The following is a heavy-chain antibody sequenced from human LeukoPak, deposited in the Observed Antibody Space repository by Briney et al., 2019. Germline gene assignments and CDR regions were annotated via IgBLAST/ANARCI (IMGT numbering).Heavy chain of an antibody. CDR2: IYYSGST. CDR3: AREAPFYYYYYMDV. V-gene: IGHV4-39*07. CDR1: GGSISSSSYY. J-gene: IGHJ6*03. Sequence: SETLSLTCTVSGGSISSSSYYWGWIRQPPGKGLERIGSIYYSGSTYYNPSLKSRVTISVDTSKNQFSLKLSSVTAADTAVYYCAREAPFYYYYYMDVWGKGTTVTVSS.